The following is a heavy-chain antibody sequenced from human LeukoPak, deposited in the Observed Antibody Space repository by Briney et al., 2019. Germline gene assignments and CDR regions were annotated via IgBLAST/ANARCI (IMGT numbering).Heavy chain of an antibody. J-gene: IGHJ4*02. CDR1: GGSISSGDYY. Sequence: SQTLSLTCTVSGGSISSGDYYWSWIRQPPGKGLEWIGYIYYTGSTNYNPSLTSRVNISVDTSKNQFSLNLTSVTAADTAVYYCARWGSIAVARFDYWGQGTLVTVSS. V-gene: IGHV4-61*08. CDR3: ARWGSIAVARFDY. D-gene: IGHD6-6*01. CDR2: IYYTGST.